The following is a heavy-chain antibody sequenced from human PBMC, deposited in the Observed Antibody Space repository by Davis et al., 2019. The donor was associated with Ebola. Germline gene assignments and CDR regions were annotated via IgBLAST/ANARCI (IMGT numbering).Heavy chain of an antibody. J-gene: IGHJ3*02. CDR1: GGSISSGGSS. Sequence: MPSETLSLTCAVSGGSISSGGSSWSWIRQPPGKGLEWIGFIFYSGSTYYNPSLKSRVTMSVDTSKNQFSLRLSSVTAADTAVYYCARAMVTMVSFAFDIWGQGTVVTVSS. D-gene: IGHD3-10*01. CDR3: ARAMVTMVSFAFDI. CDR2: IFYSGST. V-gene: IGHV4-30-4*07.